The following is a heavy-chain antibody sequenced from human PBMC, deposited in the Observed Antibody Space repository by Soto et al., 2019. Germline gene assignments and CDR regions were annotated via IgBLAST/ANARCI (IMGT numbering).Heavy chain of an antibody. CDR2: VFNSGST. CDR1: GGSSSSNY. J-gene: IGHJ4*02. V-gene: IGHV4-59*12. D-gene: IGHD5-12*01. Sequence: SETLSLTCTVSGGSSSSNYWTWIRQPPGKGLEWIGYVFNSGSTNYNPSLKSRVTMSVDTSKNHFSLNLSSLTAADMAVYYCAREGSYSAYNFAHGIQLWSFDFWGQGALVTVSS. CDR3: AREGSYSAYNFAHGIQLWSFDF.